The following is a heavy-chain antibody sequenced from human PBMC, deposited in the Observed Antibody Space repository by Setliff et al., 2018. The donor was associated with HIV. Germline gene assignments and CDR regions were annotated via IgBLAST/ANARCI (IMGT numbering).Heavy chain of an antibody. CDR3: AKVNGYCSGGSCHGYNAMDV. J-gene: IGHJ6*02. V-gene: IGHV4-39*01. Sequence: KPSETLSLTCTVSGGSISSNTAYSWAWIRQPPGKGLEWIGAFYYSGSTFYTPSLKSRLTISADMSTNQLSPKLSSVTAADTAVYYCAKVNGYCSGGSCHGYNAMDVWGQGTTVTVSS. D-gene: IGHD2-15*01. CDR2: FYYSGST. CDR1: GGSISSNTAYS.